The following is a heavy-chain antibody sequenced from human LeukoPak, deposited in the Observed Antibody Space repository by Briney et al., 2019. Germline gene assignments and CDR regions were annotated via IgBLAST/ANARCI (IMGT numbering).Heavy chain of an antibody. D-gene: IGHD1-14*01. CDR3: ASMYTASSYRKSYYWFDP. V-gene: IGHV4-59*01. CDR2: VYSSGST. Sequence: SETLSLTCTVSGGSITHYYWSWIRQPPGKGLEWIGYVYSSGSTNYNPSLESRVTLSLDTSKNQFSLKLRSVTAADTAIYYCASMYTASSYRKSYYWFDPWGQGTLVTVSS. CDR1: GGSITHYY. J-gene: IGHJ5*02.